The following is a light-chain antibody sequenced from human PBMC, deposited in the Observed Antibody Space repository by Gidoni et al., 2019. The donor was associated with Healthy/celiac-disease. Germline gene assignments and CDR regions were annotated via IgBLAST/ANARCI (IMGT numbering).Light chain of an antibody. CDR3: QKYNSAPLT. CDR1: PGISNY. V-gene: IGKV1-27*01. CDR2: AAS. Sequence: DIQMTQSPSSLSASVGDRVTITCRASPGISNYLAWYQQKPGKVPKLLIYAASTLQSGVPSRFSGSGSGTDFTLTTSSLQPEDVATYYCQKYNSAPLTFGGGTKVEIK. J-gene: IGKJ4*01.